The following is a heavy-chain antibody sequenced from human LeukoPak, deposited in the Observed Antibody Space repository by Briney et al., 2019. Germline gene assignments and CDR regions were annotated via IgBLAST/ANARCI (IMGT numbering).Heavy chain of an antibody. V-gene: IGHV5-51*01. CDR1: GYSFTSYW. Sequence: PGEPLKISCQGSGYSFTSYWIGWVRQMPGKGLEWMGIIYPGDSDTRYSPSFQGQVTISADKSISTAYLQWSSLKASDTAMYYCARHSGSYYYYYYMDVWGKGTTVTVSS. CDR3: ARHSGSYYYYYYMDV. J-gene: IGHJ6*03. D-gene: IGHD1-26*01. CDR2: IYPGDSDT.